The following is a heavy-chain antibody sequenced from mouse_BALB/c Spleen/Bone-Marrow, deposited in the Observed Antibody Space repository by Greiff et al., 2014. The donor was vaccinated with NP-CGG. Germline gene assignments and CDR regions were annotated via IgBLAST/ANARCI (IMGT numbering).Heavy chain of an antibody. D-gene: IGHD1-1*01. CDR2: ISSGDGYT. Sequence: VQLKESGGALVKPGGSLKLSCAASGFTFSSYGMSWVRQTPDKRLEWVATISSGDGYTYYPDSVKGRFTISRDNAKNTLYLQMSSLTAEDSAMYYCARQRGGGHYGFFAYWGQGTLVTVSA. J-gene: IGHJ3*01. V-gene: IGHV5-6*01. CDR1: GFTFSSYG. CDR3: ARQRGGGHYGFFAY.